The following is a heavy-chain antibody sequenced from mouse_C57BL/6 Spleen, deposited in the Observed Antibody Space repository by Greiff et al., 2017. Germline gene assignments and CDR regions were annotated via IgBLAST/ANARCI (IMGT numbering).Heavy chain of an antibody. CDR2: IYPGDGDT. J-gene: IGHJ3*01. CDR1: GYAFSSSW. D-gene: IGHD2-1*01. CDR3: ARAGGNYAAWFAY. Sequence: VQLQESGPELVKPGASVKISCKASGYAFSSSWMNWVKQRPGKGLEWIGRIYPGDGDTNYTGKFKGKATLTADKSSSTAYMQLSSLTSEDSAVYFCARAGGNYAAWFAYWGQGTLVTVSA. V-gene: IGHV1-82*01.